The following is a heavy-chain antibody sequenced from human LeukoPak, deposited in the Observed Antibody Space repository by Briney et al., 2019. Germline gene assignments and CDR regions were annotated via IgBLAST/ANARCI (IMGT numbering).Heavy chain of an antibody. V-gene: IGHV3-21*01. J-gene: IGHJ4*02. CDR2: ISSSSSYI. Sequence: GGSLRLSCAASGFTFSSYSMNWVRQAPGKGLEWVSSISSSSSYIYYADSVKGRFTISRDNAKNSLYLQMNSLRDEDTAVYYCARGGHSSSWSDYWGQGTLVTVSS. CDR3: ARGGHSSSWSDY. D-gene: IGHD6-13*01. CDR1: GFTFSSYS.